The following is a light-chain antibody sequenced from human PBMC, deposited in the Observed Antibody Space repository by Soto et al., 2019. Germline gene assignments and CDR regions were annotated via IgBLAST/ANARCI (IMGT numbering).Light chain of an antibody. V-gene: IGKV3-20*01. J-gene: IGKJ1*01. Sequence: EIVLTQSPGTLSLSPGEGATLSCRASQSVSSSSLAWYQQKPGQAPRLLIYGASGRATGIPDRFSGSGSGTDFTLTISRLELEDFAVYYCQQYGSSPPTFGQGTKVEIK. CDR2: GAS. CDR1: QSVSSSS. CDR3: QQYGSSPPT.